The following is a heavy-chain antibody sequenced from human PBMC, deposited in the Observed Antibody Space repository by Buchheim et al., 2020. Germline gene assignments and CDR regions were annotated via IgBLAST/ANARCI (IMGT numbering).Heavy chain of an antibody. CDR1: GFTFGDYA. Sequence: EVQLVESGGGLVKPGRSLRLSCTASGFTFGDYAMSWFRQAPGKGLEWVGFIRSKAYGGTTEYAASVKGRFTISRDDSKSIAYLQMNSLKTEDTAVYYCTRDLIPTRGSSSDYYYYGMDVWGQGTT. D-gene: IGHD6-6*01. V-gene: IGHV3-49*05. CDR2: IRSKAYGGTT. CDR3: TRDLIPTRGSSSDYYYYGMDV. J-gene: IGHJ6*02.